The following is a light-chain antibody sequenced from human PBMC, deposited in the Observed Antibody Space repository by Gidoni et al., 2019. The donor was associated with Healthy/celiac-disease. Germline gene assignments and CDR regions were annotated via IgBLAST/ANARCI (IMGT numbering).Light chain of an antibody. CDR3: QQYYSTPPT. Sequence: DIVMTQAPDPLAVSLGDRATINCKSSQSVLYSSNNKNYLAWYQQKPGQPPKLLIYWASTRESGVPDRFSGSGSGTDFTLTISSLQAEDVAVYYCQQYYSTPPTFGPGTKVDIK. V-gene: IGKV4-1*01. CDR1: QSVLYSSNNKNY. CDR2: WAS. J-gene: IGKJ3*01.